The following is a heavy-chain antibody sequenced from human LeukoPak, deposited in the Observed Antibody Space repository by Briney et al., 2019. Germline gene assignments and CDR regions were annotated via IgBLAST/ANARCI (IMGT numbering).Heavy chain of an antibody. CDR1: GFTFSSYW. J-gene: IGHJ4*02. CDR3: ARDGGYSSGSTYFDY. V-gene: IGHV3-7*03. CDR2: IKQDGSEK. Sequence: GGSLRLSCAASGFTFSSYWMSWVRQAPGKGLEGLANIKQDGSEKYYVDSVKGRFTISRDNAKNSLYLQMNSLRAEDTAVYYCARDGGYSSGSTYFDYWGQGTLVTVSS. D-gene: IGHD6-19*01.